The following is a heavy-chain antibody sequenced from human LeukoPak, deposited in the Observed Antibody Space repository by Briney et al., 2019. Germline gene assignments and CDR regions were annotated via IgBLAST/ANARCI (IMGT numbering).Heavy chain of an antibody. CDR3: ATYRQVLLPFES. Sequence: NPSETLSLTCTVSGGSISSYYWSWIRQPPGKGLEWIGYIYYSGSTNYNPSLKSRVTISVDTSKNQFSLRLSSVTAEDTAVYYCATYRQVLLPFESWGQGTLVTVSS. V-gene: IGHV4-59*01. D-gene: IGHD2-8*02. CDR1: GGSISSYY. J-gene: IGHJ4*02. CDR2: IYYSGST.